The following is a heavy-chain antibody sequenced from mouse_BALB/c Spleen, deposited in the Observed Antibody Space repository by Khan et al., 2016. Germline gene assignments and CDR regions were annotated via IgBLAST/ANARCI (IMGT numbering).Heavy chain of an antibody. CDR2: ARNKSNGFTA. J-gene: IGHJ1*01. V-gene: IGHV7-3*02. D-gene: IGHD2-3*01. CDR1: GFTFTDYY. CDR3: ARDLDYDVCRDFDV. Sequence: EVELVESGGGLVLPGGSLRLSCTTSGFTFTDYYMSWVRQPPGEALEWLGFARNKSNGFTAEYSASVKGRFTISRDNSQSILYFQMNTLRAEDSATYDCARDLDYDVCRDFDVGGAGTTVTVSS.